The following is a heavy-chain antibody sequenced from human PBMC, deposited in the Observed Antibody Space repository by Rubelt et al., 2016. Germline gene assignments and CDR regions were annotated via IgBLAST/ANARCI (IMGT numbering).Heavy chain of an antibody. CDR2: INPNSGGT. V-gene: IGHV1-2*06. D-gene: IGHD3-16*01. CDR1: GYTFTGYY. Sequence: QVQLVQSGAEVKKPGASVKVSCKASGYTFTGYYMHWVRQAPGQGLEWMGRINPNSGGTNYAQKFQGMVTRTRDTSSSTAYRELSRLRSDDTAVYYCAREGDYYYGMDVWGQGTTVTVSS. CDR3: AREGDYYYGMDV. J-gene: IGHJ6*02.